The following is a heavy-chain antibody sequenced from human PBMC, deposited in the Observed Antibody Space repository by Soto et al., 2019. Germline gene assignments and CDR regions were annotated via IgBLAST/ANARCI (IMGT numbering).Heavy chain of an antibody. Sequence: PSETLSLTCAVYGGSFSGYYWSWIRQPPGKGLEWNGEINHSGSTNYNPSLKSRVTISVDTSKNQFSLKLSSVTAADTAVYYCARALAAAGTNAEYFQHWGQGTLVTVSS. CDR1: GGSFSGYY. J-gene: IGHJ1*01. CDR3: ARALAAAGTNAEYFQH. D-gene: IGHD6-13*01. CDR2: INHSGST. V-gene: IGHV4-34*01.